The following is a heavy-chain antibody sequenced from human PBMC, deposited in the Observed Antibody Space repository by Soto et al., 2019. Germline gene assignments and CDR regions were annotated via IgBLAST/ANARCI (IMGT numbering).Heavy chain of an antibody. D-gene: IGHD3-3*01. CDR3: AREPRTTIFVVVITPRIWFDP. CDR2: IIPIFGTA. Sequence: QVQLVQSGAEVKKPGSSVKVSCKASGGTFSSYAISWVRQAPGQVLEWMGGIIPIFGTANYAQKFQGSVTITADESTSTAYMELSSLRSEDTAVYYCAREPRTTIFVVVITPRIWFDPWGQGTLVTVSS. J-gene: IGHJ5*02. V-gene: IGHV1-69*01. CDR1: GGTFSSYA.